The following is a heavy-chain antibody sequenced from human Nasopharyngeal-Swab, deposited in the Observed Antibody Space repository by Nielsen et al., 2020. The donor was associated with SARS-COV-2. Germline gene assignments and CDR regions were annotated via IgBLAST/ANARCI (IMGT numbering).Heavy chain of an antibody. CDR1: GLTFSSYW. V-gene: IGHV3-74*01. Sequence: GESLEISCAASGLTFSSYWMHWAGKAPGKGLVWVARINSDVRSTSYADSVKGRFTISRDNAKNTLYLQMNILRAEDTAVYYCARVPCHWLVHFDYWGQGTMVTVSS. D-gene: IGHD6-19*01. CDR2: INSDVRST. CDR3: ARVPCHWLVHFDY. J-gene: IGHJ4*02.